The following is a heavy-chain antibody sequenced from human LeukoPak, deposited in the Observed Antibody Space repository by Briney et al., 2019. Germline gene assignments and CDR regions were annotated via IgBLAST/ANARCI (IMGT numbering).Heavy chain of an antibody. CDR2: IYHSGST. CDR1: GYSISSGYY. Sequence: SETLSLTCTVSGYSISSGYYWGWIRQPPGKGLEWIGSIYHSGSTYYNPSLKSRVTISVDTSKNQFSLRLSSVTAADTAVYYCARADSSGWVSLDYWGQGTLVTVSS. D-gene: IGHD6-19*01. J-gene: IGHJ4*02. V-gene: IGHV4-38-2*02. CDR3: ARADSSGWVSLDY.